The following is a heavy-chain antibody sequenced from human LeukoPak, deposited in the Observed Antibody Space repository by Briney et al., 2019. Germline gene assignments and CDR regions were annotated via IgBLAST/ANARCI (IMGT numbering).Heavy chain of an antibody. D-gene: IGHD2-21*01. V-gene: IGHV1-46*01. CDR3: ARAHFGGYYYFDY. CDR1: GYTFTSYY. Sequence: ASVKVSCKASGYTFTSYYMHWVRQAPGQGLEWMGIINPSGGSTSHAQKFQGRVTMTRDTSTSTVYMELSTLRSEDTAVYYCARAHFGGYYYFDYWGQGTLVTVSS. CDR2: INPSGGST. J-gene: IGHJ4*02.